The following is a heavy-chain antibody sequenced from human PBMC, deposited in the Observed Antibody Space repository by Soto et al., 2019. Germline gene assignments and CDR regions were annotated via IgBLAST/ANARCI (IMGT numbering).Heavy chain of an antibody. CDR3: ARDSGPVWAAAGTSDY. Sequence: GGSLRLSCAASGFTFSSYSMNWVRQAPGKGLEWVSYISSSSSTIYYADSVKGRFTISRDNAKNSLYLQMNSLRDEDTAVYYCARDSGPVWAAAGTSDYWGQGTLVTVSS. D-gene: IGHD6-13*01. J-gene: IGHJ4*02. CDR2: ISSSSSTI. V-gene: IGHV3-48*02. CDR1: GFTFSSYS.